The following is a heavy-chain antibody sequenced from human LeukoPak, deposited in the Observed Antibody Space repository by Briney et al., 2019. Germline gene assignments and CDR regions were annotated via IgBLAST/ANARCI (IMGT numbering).Heavy chain of an antibody. V-gene: IGHV4-4*02. D-gene: IGHD6-13*01. J-gene: IGHJ4*02. Sequence: SETLSLTCAVSGGSISSSNWWSWVRQPPGKGLEWIGEIYHSGSTNYNRPLKSRVTISVDKSKNQFSLKLSSVTAADTAVYYCAREEEAIAAATRWGQGTLVTVSS. CDR2: IYHSGST. CDR3: AREEEAIAAATR. CDR1: GGSISSSNW.